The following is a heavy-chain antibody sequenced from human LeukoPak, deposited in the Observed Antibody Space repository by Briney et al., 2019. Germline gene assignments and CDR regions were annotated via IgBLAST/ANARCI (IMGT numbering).Heavy chain of an antibody. CDR1: GGSISSYY. D-gene: IGHD1-14*01. CDR2: IYDSGST. CDR3: ARSETDAFDI. V-gene: IGHV4-59*01. Sequence: SETLSLTCTVSGGSISSYYWSWIRQPPGKGLEWIGNIYDSGSTNYNPSLKSRVSISVDTSKNQFSLKLSSVTAADTAVYYCARSETDAFDIWGQGTMVTVSS. J-gene: IGHJ3*02.